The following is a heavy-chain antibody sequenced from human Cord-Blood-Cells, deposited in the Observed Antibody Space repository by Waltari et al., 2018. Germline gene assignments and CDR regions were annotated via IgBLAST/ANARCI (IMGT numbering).Heavy chain of an antibody. D-gene: IGHD3-3*01. CDR1: GGSISSSSYY. V-gene: IGHV4-39*01. CDR2: IYYSGST. J-gene: IGHJ4*02. CDR3: ARHVYDFWSGYYFDY. Sequence: GGSISSSSYYWGWIRQPPGKGLEWIGSIYYSGSTYYNPSLKSRVTISVDTSKNQFSLKLSSVTAADTAVYYCARHVYDFWSGYYFDYWGQGTLVTVSS.